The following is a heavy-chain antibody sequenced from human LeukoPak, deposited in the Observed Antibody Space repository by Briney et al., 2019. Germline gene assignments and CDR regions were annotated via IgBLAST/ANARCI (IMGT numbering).Heavy chain of an antibody. V-gene: IGHV3-23*01. Sequence: PGGSLRLSCSASGFTFSSYAMSWVRQAPGKGLEWGSAIGVSGVSTYYADSVKGRFTISRDNSENTLYLQMNSLRAEDTAVYYCAKAEMATIGGNFDYWGQGTLVTVSS. CDR1: GFTFSSYA. CDR3: AKAEMATIGGNFDY. J-gene: IGHJ4*02. CDR2: IGVSGVST. D-gene: IGHD5-24*01.